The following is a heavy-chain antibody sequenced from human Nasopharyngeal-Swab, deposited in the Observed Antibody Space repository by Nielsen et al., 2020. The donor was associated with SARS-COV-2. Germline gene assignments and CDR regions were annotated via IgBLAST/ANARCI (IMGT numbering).Heavy chain of an antibody. CDR1: GGTFSSYA. V-gene: IGHV1-69*10. CDR2: IIPILGIA. Sequence: SVQVSCKASGGTFSSYAISWVRQAPGQGLEWMGGIIPILGIANYAQKFQGRVTITADKSTSTAYMELSSLRSEDTAAYYCAREILRFLEWLLPDAFDIWGQGTMVTVSS. CDR3: AREILRFLEWLLPDAFDI. J-gene: IGHJ3*02. D-gene: IGHD3-3*01.